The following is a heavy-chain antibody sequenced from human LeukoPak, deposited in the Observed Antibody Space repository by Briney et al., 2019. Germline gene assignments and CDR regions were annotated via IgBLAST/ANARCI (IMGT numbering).Heavy chain of an antibody. J-gene: IGHJ4*02. Sequence: SETLSLTCTDSSGSVSSVSYYRSWIRQPAGKGLEWIGRIYSSGSTNYNPSLKSRVTISVDTSKNQFSLKLSSVTAADTAVYYCAFSLQDFDLVILWGQGTLVTVSS. CDR1: SGSVSSVSYY. V-gene: IGHV4-61*02. D-gene: IGHD3-9*01. CDR3: AFSLQDFDLVIL. CDR2: IYSSGST.